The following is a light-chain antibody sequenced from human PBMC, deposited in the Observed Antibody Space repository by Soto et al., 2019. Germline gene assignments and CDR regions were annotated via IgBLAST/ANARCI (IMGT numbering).Light chain of an antibody. Sequence: QSALTQPASVSGSPGQSITISCTGTSSDVGGYNYGSWYQQYPGKAPKLMIYEVSNRPSGVSNRFSGSKSGHTASLTISGLHAEDDADYFCSSYTSSILLLVFGGGTNLTVL. V-gene: IGLV2-14*01. CDR2: EVS. J-gene: IGLJ2*01. CDR1: SSDVGGYNY. CDR3: SSYTSSILLLV.